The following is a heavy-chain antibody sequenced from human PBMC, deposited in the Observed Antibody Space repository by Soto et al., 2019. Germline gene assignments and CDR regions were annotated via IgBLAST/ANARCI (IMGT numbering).Heavy chain of an antibody. V-gene: IGHV1-2*04. Sequence: GASVKVSCKASGYTFTGYYMHWVRQAPGQGLEWMGWINPNSGGTNYAQKFQGWVTMTRDTSISTAYMELSRLRSDDTAVYYCARSIAVAGYPGGYYYYGMDVWGQGTTVTVS. D-gene: IGHD6-19*01. CDR3: ARSIAVAGYPGGYYYYGMDV. CDR2: INPNSGGT. CDR1: GYTFTGYY. J-gene: IGHJ6*02.